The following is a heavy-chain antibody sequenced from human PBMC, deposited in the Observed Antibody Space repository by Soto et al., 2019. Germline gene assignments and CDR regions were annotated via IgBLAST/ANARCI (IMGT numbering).Heavy chain of an antibody. J-gene: IGHJ3*02. CDR1: GFTLSIYG. Sequence: QVQLVESGGGVVQPGRSLRLSCAASGFTLSIYGMHWVRHAPGKGLEWVAMISFDGSEKYYTDSVKGRFHISRDRSEHTMYLQMDSLRVDDTAVNYCARDRKLYYSDAFSSWGQGTTVTVSS. CDR2: ISFDGSEK. D-gene: IGHD1-26*01. V-gene: IGHV3-30*03. CDR3: ARDRKLYYSDAFSS.